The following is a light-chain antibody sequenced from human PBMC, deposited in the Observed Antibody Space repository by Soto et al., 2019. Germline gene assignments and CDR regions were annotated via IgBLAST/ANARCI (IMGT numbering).Light chain of an antibody. J-gene: IGLJ1*01. V-gene: IGLV2-14*01. CDR3: NSYTSTSTGV. CDR1: SSDVGGYNY. CDR2: EVS. Sequence: SVLTQPASVSGSPGQSITISCTGTSSDVGGYNYVSWYQQHPGKAPKLIIYEVSNRPSGVSNRFSGSKSGNTASLTISGLQAEDEADYYCNSYTSTSTGVFGTGTKLTVL.